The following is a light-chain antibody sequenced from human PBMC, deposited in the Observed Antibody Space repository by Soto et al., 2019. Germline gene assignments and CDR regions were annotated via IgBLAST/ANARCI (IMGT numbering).Light chain of an antibody. CDR1: SNDVGGYNY. CDR3: ISYTTSGTLV. Sequence: QSALTQPASVSGSPGQSITISCAGTSNDVGGYNYVSWYQQHPGKAPKLLIYEVSHRPSGVSHRFSGSKSGDTASLTIAGLQAEDEADYYCISYTTSGTLVFGGGTKVTVL. J-gene: IGLJ3*02. V-gene: IGLV2-14*01. CDR2: EVS.